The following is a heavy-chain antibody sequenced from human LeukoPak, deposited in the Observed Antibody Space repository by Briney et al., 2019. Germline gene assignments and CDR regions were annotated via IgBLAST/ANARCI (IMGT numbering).Heavy chain of an antibody. V-gene: IGHV4-59*12. CDR3: AREGNRRGIAAALDY. CDR2: IYYSGST. CDR1: GGSISSYY. J-gene: IGHJ4*02. D-gene: IGHD6-13*01. Sequence: SETLSLTCTVSGGSISSYYWSWIRQPPGKGLEWIGYIYYSGSTNYNPSLKSRVTMSVDTSKNQFSLKLSSVTAADTAVYYCAREGNRRGIAAALDYWGQGTLVTVSS.